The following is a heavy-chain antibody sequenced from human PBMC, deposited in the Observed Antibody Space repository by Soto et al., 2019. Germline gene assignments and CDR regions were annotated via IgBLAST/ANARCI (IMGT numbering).Heavy chain of an antibody. CDR2: IYNSADT. CDR1: GASISYDGYY. J-gene: IGHJ5*02. Sequence: QVQLQESGPGLVKPSQTLSLTCAVSGASISYDGYYWSWVRQHPGKGLEWIGCIYNSADTYYNPSLKSRLAISVDTSKSQFSLRVSSVTAADTAVYYCARRTATGGFDPWGQGILVTVSS. CDR3: ARRTATGGFDP. V-gene: IGHV4-31*11. D-gene: IGHD3-10*01.